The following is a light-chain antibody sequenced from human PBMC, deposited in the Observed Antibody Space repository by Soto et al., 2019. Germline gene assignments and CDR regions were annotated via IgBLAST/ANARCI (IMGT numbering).Light chain of an antibody. CDR1: RDVGSD. V-gene: IGKV1-6*01. J-gene: IGKJ4*01. Sequence: QMTQSPLSLSASVGEKVIITCRASRDVGSDVSWYQQKPGKAPKLLIYAASSLQTGVPSRFSGSGSATDFTLTINSLQPEDFATYYCQQTDSYPSTFGGGTKVDIK. CDR3: QQTDSYPST. CDR2: AAS.